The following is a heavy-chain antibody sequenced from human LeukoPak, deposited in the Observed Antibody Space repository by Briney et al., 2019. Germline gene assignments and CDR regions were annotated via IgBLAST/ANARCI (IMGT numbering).Heavy chain of an antibody. CDR3: ARVSSPWIQLGHDAFDI. J-gene: IGHJ3*02. V-gene: IGHV3-21*04. Sequence: PGGSLRLSCAASGFTFSIHVMNWVRQAPGKGLEWVSSISSSSSYIYYADSVKGRFTISRDNAKKSLYLQMNSLRAEDTAVYYCARVSSPWIQLGHDAFDIWGQGTMVTVSS. D-gene: IGHD5-18*01. CDR2: ISSSSSYI. CDR1: GFTFSIHV.